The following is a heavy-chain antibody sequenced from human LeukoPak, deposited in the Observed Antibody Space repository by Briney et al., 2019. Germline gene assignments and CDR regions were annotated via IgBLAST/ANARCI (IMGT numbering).Heavy chain of an antibody. CDR2: INHSRST. D-gene: IGHD5-18*01. CDR3: ARRGYSYGYYYYYYMDV. J-gene: IGHJ6*03. V-gene: IGHV4-34*01. CDR1: GGSFSGYY. Sequence: SETLSLTCAVYGGSFSGYYWSWIRQPPGKGLEWIGEINHSRSTNSNPSLNSRVTISVDTSKNQFSLKLSSVTAADTAVYYCARRGYSYGYYYYYYMDVWGKGTTVTISS.